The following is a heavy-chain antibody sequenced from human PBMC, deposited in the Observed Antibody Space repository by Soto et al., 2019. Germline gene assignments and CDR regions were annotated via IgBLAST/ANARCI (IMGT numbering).Heavy chain of an antibody. D-gene: IGHD2-21*02. J-gene: IGHJ6*02. CDR2: IYYSGST. V-gene: IGHV4-30-4*01. CDR3: ARDWEVTAPYYYYYYGMDV. Sequence: QVQLQESGPGLVKPSQTLSLTCTVSGGSISSGDYYWSWIRQPPGKGLEWIGYIYYSGSTYYNPSLQSRVTITVDPSKNQFSLKLSFVTAADTAVYYCARDWEVTAPYYYYYYGMDVWGQGTTVTVSS. CDR1: GGSISSGDYY.